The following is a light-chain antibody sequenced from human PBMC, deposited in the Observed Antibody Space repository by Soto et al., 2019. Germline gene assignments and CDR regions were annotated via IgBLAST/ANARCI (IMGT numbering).Light chain of an antibody. CDR2: GAS. V-gene: IGKV3-15*01. Sequence: EIVMTQSPATLSVSPGERATLSCRASQSVNINFAWYQQQPGQAPRLLIYGASTRATNIPARFSGSGSGTEFTLTISILQSEDFAVYYCQHYNSWPRTSGQGTKEEVK. J-gene: IGKJ1*01. CDR3: QHYNSWPRT. CDR1: QSVNIN.